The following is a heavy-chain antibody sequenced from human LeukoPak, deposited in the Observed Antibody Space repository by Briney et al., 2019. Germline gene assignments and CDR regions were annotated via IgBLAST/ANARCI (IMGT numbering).Heavy chain of an antibody. Sequence: SETLSLTCTVSGGSISSYSWSWIRQPAGKGLEWIGRVSTSGSTNYNPSLKSRVTMSVDTSKNQSSLKLSSVTAADTAVYYCASEGYNVIWGQGTLVTVSS. CDR2: VSTSGST. CDR1: GGSISSYS. D-gene: IGHD1-14*01. V-gene: IGHV4-4*07. CDR3: ASEGYNVI. J-gene: IGHJ4*02.